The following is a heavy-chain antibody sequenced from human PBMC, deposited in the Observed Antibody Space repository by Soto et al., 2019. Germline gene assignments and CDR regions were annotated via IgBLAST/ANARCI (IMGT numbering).Heavy chain of an antibody. CDR3: ARIYNYAPDY. J-gene: IGHJ4*02. D-gene: IGHD3-16*01. CDR2: IDWDDDK. CDR1: GFSLSTSGMC. V-gene: IGHV2-70*11. Sequence: SGPTVVNPTQTLTLTCTFSGFSLSTSGMCVSWIRQPPGKALEWLARIDWDDDKYYSTSLKTRLTISKDTSKNQVVLTMTNMDPVDTATYDCARIYNYAPDYWGQGTLVTVSS.